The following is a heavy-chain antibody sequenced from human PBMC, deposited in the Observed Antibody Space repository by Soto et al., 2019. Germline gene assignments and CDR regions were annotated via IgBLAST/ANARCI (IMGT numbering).Heavy chain of an antibody. CDR2: IMPVFATP. CDR3: ARDKDRQQLGGNYYYVLDV. CDR1: GGTFSTSA. Sequence: QVQLMQSGAEVKKPGSSVKVSCKASGGTFSTSAISWVRQAPGEGLEWVGGIMPVFATPDYAQKFQGRVTLSADDSTTTAYLELTSLTTDDTAVYSCARDKDRQQLGGNYYYVLDVWGQGTAITVSS. D-gene: IGHD3-3*02. J-gene: IGHJ6*02. V-gene: IGHV1-69*12.